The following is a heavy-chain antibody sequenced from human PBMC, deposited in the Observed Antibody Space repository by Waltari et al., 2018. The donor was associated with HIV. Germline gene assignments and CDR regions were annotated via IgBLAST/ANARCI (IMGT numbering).Heavy chain of an antibody. Sequence: QVQLVQSGAEVKKPGSSVKVSCRASGDTFRTYTIRWVRTAPGQGLEWMGGITPIFKTTKYAQKFQGRVTLTADESTRTTYMELTSLRSDDTAMYYCARNGDYAPAYWGQGTLVTVSS. V-gene: IGHV1-69*01. CDR1: GDTFRTYT. J-gene: IGHJ4*02. D-gene: IGHD4-17*01. CDR3: ARNGDYAPAY. CDR2: ITPIFKTT.